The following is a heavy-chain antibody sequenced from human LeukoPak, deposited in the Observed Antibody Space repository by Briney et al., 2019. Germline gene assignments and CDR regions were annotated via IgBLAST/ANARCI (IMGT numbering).Heavy chain of an antibody. CDR3: ARARWNNNWFDP. V-gene: IGHV1-2*02. D-gene: IGHD1/OR15-1a*01. CDR2: INPNSGGI. Sequence: ASVKVSCKASGYTFTGYYMHWVRQAPGQGLEWMGWINPNSGGINYAQKFQGRVTMTRDTSISTAYMELSRLRSDDTAVYYCARARWNNNWFDPWGQGTLVTVSS. CDR1: GYTFTGYY. J-gene: IGHJ5*02.